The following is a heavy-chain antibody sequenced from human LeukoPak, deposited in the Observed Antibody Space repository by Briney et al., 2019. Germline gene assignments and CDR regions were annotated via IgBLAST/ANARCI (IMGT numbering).Heavy chain of an antibody. Sequence: ASVKVSCKASGGTFSSYAISWVRQAPGQGLEWMGGIIPIFGTANYAQKFQGRVTITTDESTSTAYMELNSLRSEDTAVYYCARAGSYYFVSWFDPWGQGTLVTVSS. CDR1: GGTFSSYA. CDR2: IIPIFGTA. D-gene: IGHD1-26*01. V-gene: IGHV1-69*05. CDR3: ARAGSYYFVSWFDP. J-gene: IGHJ5*02.